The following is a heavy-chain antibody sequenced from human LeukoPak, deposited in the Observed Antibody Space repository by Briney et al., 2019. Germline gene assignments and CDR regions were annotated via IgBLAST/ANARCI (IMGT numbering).Heavy chain of an antibody. V-gene: IGHV3-49*04. CDR1: GFTFGNYA. Sequence: GGSLRLSCTASGFTFGNYAMSWVRQAPGKGLEWVGFIRSKAYGGTTEYAASVKGIFTISRDDYKSIAYLQMSSLKPEDTAVYFCTRDMTTVTTFFDYWGQGTLVTVSS. CDR3: TRDMTTVTTFFDY. CDR2: IRSKAYGGTT. J-gene: IGHJ4*02. D-gene: IGHD4-17*01.